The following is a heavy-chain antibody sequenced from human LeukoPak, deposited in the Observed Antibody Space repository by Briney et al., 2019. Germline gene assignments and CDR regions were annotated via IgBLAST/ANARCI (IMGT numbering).Heavy chain of an antibody. CDR1: GFSLSTGGVG. J-gene: IGHJ4*02. V-gene: IGHV2-5*01. CDR2: LYWNDDK. CDR3: ARSFSGITIFGVVITPFDY. Sequence: ESGPTLVKPTQTLTLTCTFSGFSLSTGGVGVGWIRQPPGKALEWHALLYWNDDKRYSQSLKSRLTITNDTSKNHVVLTMTNMDPVDTATYYCARSFSGITIFGVVITPFDYWGQGTLVTVSS. D-gene: IGHD3-3*01.